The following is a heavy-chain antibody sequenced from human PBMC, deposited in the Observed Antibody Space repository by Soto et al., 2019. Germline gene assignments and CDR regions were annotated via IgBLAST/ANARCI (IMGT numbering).Heavy chain of an antibody. CDR2: INHSGST. CDR3: ARVVVAATRFRYYYYGMDV. V-gene: IGHV4-34*01. D-gene: IGHD2-15*01. CDR1: GGSFSGYY. Sequence: ASETLSLTCAVYGGSFSGYYWSWIRQPPGKGLEWIGEINHSGSTNYNPSLKSRVTISVDTSKNQFSLKLSSVTAADTAVYYCARVVVAATRFRYYYYGMDVWGQGTTVTVSS. J-gene: IGHJ6*02.